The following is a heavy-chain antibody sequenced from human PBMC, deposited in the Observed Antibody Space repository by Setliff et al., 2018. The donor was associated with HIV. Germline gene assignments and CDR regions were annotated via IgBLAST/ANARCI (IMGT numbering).Heavy chain of an antibody. V-gene: IGHV1-18*01. Sequence: ASVKVSCKASGYSFINHGISWVRQAPGQGPEWMGWISAYTGHTDYAPRLLGRVTMTTDTSTSTAYMELRSLTSDDTAVYYCARARLQGIVTAVGPRDNCLDPWGQGTRVTVS. D-gene: IGHD1-26*01. CDR2: ISAYTGHT. CDR3: ARARLQGIVTAVGPRDNCLDP. J-gene: IGHJ5*02. CDR1: GYSFINHG.